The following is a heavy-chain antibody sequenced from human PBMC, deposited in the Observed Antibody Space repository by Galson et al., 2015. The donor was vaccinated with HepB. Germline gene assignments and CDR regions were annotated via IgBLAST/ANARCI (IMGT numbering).Heavy chain of an antibody. J-gene: IGHJ6*02. CDR2: ISGSGGST. Sequence: SLRLSCAASGFTSRIYAMSWVRQAPGKELEWVSGISGSGGSTYYKDSVKGRFSISRGNSKNTVYLQMNSLRAGDTAVYYCAKEVGITIFAGYGMDVWGQGTTVTVSS. V-gene: IGHV3-23*01. CDR1: GFTSRIYA. CDR3: AKEVGITIFAGYGMDV. D-gene: IGHD3-3*01.